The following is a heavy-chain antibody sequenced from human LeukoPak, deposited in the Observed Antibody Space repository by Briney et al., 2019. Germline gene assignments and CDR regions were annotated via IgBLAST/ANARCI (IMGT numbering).Heavy chain of an antibody. J-gene: IGHJ3*02. CDR1: GFTFSSYE. CDR3: ASWFKDPLWFGESLVEALPPSDAFDI. V-gene: IGHV3-48*03. D-gene: IGHD3-10*01. CDR2: ISSSGSTI. Sequence: AGGSLRLSCAASGFTFSSYELNWVRQAPGKGLEWVSYISSSGSTIYYADSVKGRFTISRDNAKNSLYLQMNSLRAEDTAVYYCASWFKDPLWFGESLVEALPPSDAFDIWGQGTMVTVSS.